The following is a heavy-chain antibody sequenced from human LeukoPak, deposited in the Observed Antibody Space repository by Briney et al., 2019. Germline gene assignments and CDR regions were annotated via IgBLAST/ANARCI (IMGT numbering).Heavy chain of an antibody. J-gene: IGHJ5*02. CDR1: GIPFSSFG. V-gene: IGHV3-33*01. CDR3: ARDGTVTAGPFDP. D-gene: IGHD4-17*01. Sequence: PGRSLRLSCAAPGIPFSSFGMHWLRQAPGKGLEWVAFIWYDGSNKYYADSVKVRFTISRDNSKNTLYLQMNSLTAEDTAVYYCARDGTVTAGPFDPWGGGTLVTVSS. CDR2: IWYDGSNK.